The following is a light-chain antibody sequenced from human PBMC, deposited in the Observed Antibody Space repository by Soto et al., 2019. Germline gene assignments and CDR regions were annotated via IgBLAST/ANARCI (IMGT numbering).Light chain of an antibody. CDR1: QGISSY. J-gene: IGKJ5*01. V-gene: IGKV1-9*01. Sequence: DIQLTQSPSFLSASVGDRVTITCRASQGISSYLAWYQQKPGKAPKXXXXAXSTLQSGVPLRFSGSGSGTSFTLTISSLQPEDFATYYCKPLLSYPIPFGQGTRLEI. CDR2: AXS. CDR3: KPLLSYPIP.